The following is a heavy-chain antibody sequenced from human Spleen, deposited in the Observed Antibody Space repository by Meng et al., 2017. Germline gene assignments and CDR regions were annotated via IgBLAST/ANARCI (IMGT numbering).Heavy chain of an antibody. CDR3: AREKSPGHFDY. J-gene: IGHJ4*02. CDR1: GHTFSTYA. V-gene: IGHV1-46*01. Sequence: QVQSVQFGAEVKKPGASVKVSCKASGHTFSTYAINWVRQAPGQGLEWLGTINPNNGGTAYAQRFQGRVTLTRDTSTSTVYMELSSLGSEDTAVYYCAREKSPGHFDYLGQGILVTVSS. CDR2: INPNNGGT.